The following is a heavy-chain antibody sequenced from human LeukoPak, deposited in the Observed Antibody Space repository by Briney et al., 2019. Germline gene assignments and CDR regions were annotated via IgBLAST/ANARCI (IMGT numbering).Heavy chain of an antibody. CDR3: AKDKGKYSSSSGLDY. V-gene: IGHV3-23*01. CDR2: ISGSGGST. J-gene: IGHJ4*02. CDR1: GFTFSSYA. Sequence: GGSLRLSCAASGFTFSSYAMSWVRQAPGKGLEWVSAISGSGGSTYYADSVKGRFTISRDNSKNTLYLQMNSLRAEDTAVYYRAKDKGKYSSSSGLDYWGQGTLVTVSS. D-gene: IGHD6-6*01.